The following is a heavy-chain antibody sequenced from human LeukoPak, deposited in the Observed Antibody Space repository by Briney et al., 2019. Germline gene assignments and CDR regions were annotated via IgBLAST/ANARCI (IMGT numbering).Heavy chain of an antibody. CDR2: INPNSGGT. CDR3: ARDHYYGSGSYYKGYY. D-gene: IGHD3-10*01. CDR1: GYTFTGYY. J-gene: IGHJ4*02. Sequence: ASVKVSCKASGYTFTGYYMHWVRQAPGQGLEWMGRINPNSGGTNYAQKFQGRVTMTRDTSISTAYMELSRLRSDDTAVYYCARDHYYGSGSYYKGYYWGEGTLVTVSS. V-gene: IGHV1-2*06.